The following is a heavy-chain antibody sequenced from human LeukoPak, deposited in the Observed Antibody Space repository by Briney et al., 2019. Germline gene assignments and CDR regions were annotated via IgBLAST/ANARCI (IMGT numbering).Heavy chain of an antibody. D-gene: IGHD2/OR15-2a*01. CDR3: AGDLSRFNFYYYLDV. CDR1: GYTFSDYH. CDR2: INPNSGGT. Sequence: GASVKVSCKASGYTFSDYHIHWVRLAPGQGLEWMGWINPNSGGTNYAQKFQGRVTMTRDTSITTAYMELSGLRSDDTAVYFCAGDLSRFNFYYYLDVWGKGTTVTVSS. J-gene: IGHJ6*03. V-gene: IGHV1-2*02.